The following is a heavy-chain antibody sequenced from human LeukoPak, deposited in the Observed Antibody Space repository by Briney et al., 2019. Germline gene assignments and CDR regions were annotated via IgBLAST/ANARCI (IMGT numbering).Heavy chain of an antibody. Sequence: SEALSLTCAVYGGSFSGYYWNWIRQPPGKGLEWIGEINHSGSTNYNPSLKSRVTMSVDTSKNQLSLELSSVTAADTAVYDCARGQGWFDPRGQGTLVTVSS. J-gene: IGHJ5*02. CDR1: GGSFSGYY. V-gene: IGHV4-34*01. CDR2: INHSGST. CDR3: ARGQGWFDP.